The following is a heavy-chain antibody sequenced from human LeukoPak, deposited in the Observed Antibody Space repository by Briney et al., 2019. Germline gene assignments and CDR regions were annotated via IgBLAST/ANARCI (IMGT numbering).Heavy chain of an antibody. Sequence: PSQTLSLTCAVSGGSISNTNWWSWVRQPPGQGLEWIGEISLTGLTHYNPSLESRATVSLDKSKNQLSLNPTSVTAADTAVYYCSRENGAFSPFGYWGQGTLVTVLS. V-gene: IGHV4-4*02. CDR1: GGSISNTNW. CDR3: SRENGAFSPFGY. D-gene: IGHD2-8*01. J-gene: IGHJ4*02. CDR2: ISLTGLT.